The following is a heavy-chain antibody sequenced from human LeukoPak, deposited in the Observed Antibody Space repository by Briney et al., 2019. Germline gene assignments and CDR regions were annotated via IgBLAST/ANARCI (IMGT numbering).Heavy chain of an antibody. Sequence: GGSQTLSCAPSGFTFRSYSMNWPREAPGKGLECVSYISSDSRTIYYADSVKALFTISRDNAKSSLYMQMKSLRDEDTAVYYCARYGSGTSYITNYFDYWGQGTLVTVYS. CDR3: ARYGSGTSYITNYFDY. CDR1: GFTFRSYS. J-gene: IGHJ4*02. V-gene: IGHV3-48*02. D-gene: IGHD3-10*01. CDR2: ISSDSRTI.